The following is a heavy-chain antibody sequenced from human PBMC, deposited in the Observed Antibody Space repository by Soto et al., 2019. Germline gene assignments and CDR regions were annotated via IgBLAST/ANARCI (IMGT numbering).Heavy chain of an antibody. J-gene: IGHJ5*02. CDR1: GGSVSSGSYY. Sequence: PSETLSLTCTVSGGSVSSGSYYWSWIRQPPGKGLEWIGYIYYSGSTNYNPSLKSRVTISVDTSKNQFSLKLSSVTAADTAVYYCARDETRRDGYNTWGQGTLVTVSS. CDR2: IYYSGST. CDR3: ARDETRRDGYNT. D-gene: IGHD5-12*01. V-gene: IGHV4-61*01.